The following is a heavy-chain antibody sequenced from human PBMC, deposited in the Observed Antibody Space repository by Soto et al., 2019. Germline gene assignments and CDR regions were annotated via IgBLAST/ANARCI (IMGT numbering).Heavy chain of an antibody. D-gene: IGHD6-25*01. CDR1: GFTFSRYG. Sequence: GGSLRRSCAASGFTFSRYGMNWVRQAPGKGLELVSSISGLSSYIYYTDSVKGRFTVSRDNAKNSLYVQMNSLRAEDTAVYYCARDQQQRLADYYYYGMDVWGQGTTVTVSS. CDR3: ARDQQQRLADYYYYGMDV. CDR2: ISGLSSYI. J-gene: IGHJ6*02. V-gene: IGHV3-21*06.